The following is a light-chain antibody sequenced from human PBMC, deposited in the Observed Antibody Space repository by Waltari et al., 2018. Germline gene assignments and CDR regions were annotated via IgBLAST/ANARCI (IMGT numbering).Light chain of an antibody. Sequence: EIVLTQSPLSLPVTPGEPASISCRSSQSLRRSNGKSYLDWYLKKPGQSPQLLISLGSNRASGVPDRFSGSGSGTDFTLKISRVEAEDVGVYYCMQALETPLTFGGGTRVETK. CDR3: MQALETPLT. CDR1: QSLRRSNGKSY. V-gene: IGKV2-28*01. CDR2: LGS. J-gene: IGKJ4*01.